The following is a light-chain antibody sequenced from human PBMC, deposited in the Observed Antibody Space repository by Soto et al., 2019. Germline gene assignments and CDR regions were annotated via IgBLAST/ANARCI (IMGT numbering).Light chain of an antibody. CDR2: DVS. V-gene: IGLV2-14*01. CDR3: SSYTSSSTLEV. CDR1: SSDVGGYNY. Sequence: QSVLTQPASVSGSPGQSITISCTGTSSDVGGYNYVSWYQPHPGKAPKLMIYDVSNRPSGVSNRFSGSKSGNTASLTISGLQAEDEADYYCSSYTSSSTLEVFGGGTKLTVL. J-gene: IGLJ2*01.